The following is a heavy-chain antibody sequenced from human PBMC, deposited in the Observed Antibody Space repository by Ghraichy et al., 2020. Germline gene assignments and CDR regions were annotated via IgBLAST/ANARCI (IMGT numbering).Heavy chain of an antibody. J-gene: IGHJ4*02. CDR3: ARGGGLLLHFDY. CDR2: IKQDGSEK. Sequence: GGSLRLSCAASGFTFSSYWLSWVRQAPGNGLEWVANIKQDGSEKYYVDSVKGRFTISRDNAKNSLYLQMNSLRAEDTAVYYCARGGGLLLHFDYWGQGTLVTVSS. D-gene: IGHD3-10*01. V-gene: IGHV3-7*01. CDR1: GFTFSSYW.